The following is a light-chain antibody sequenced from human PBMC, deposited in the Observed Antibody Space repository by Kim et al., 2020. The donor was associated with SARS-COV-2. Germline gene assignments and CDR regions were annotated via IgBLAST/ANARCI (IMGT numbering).Light chain of an antibody. V-gene: IGKV1-9*01. CDR2: SAS. J-gene: IGKJ4*01. CDR1: LDIRTS. Sequence: SEGAKVTNTCRASLDIRTSLAWYQQKPVKAPRLIIYSASILQSGVPSRFRGSGYGADFTLPITNLQPEDFATYHCQQLSSYPVTFGGGTKVDIK. CDR3: QQLSSYPVT.